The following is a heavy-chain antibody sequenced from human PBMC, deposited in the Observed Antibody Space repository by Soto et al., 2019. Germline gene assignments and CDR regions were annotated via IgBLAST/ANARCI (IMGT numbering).Heavy chain of an antibody. CDR2: IDPSDSYT. CDR1: GYSFTSYW. D-gene: IGHD6-19*01. J-gene: IGHJ4*02. CDR3: AVPMPGIAVAGGFADFDY. V-gene: IGHV5-10-1*03. Sequence: EVQLVQSGAEVKKPGESLRISCKGSGYSFTSYWISWVRQMPGKGLEWMGRIDPSDSYTNYSPSFQGHVTISADKSISTAYLQWSSLKASDTAMYYCAVPMPGIAVAGGFADFDYWGQGTLVTVSS.